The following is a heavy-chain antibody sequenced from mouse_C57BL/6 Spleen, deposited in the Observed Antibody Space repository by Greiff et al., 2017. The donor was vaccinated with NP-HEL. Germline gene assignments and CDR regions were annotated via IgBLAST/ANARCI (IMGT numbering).Heavy chain of an antibody. CDR3: AGYGSSYVRYFDV. J-gene: IGHJ1*03. D-gene: IGHD1-1*01. CDR2: ISDGGSYT. CDR1: GFTFSSYA. Sequence: EVQGVESGGGLVKPGGSLKLSCAASGFTFSSYAMSWVRQTPEKRLEWVATISDGGSYTYYPDNVKGRFTISRDNAKNNLYLQMSHLKSEATAMYYCAGYGSSYVRYFDVWGTGTTVTVSS. V-gene: IGHV5-4*01.